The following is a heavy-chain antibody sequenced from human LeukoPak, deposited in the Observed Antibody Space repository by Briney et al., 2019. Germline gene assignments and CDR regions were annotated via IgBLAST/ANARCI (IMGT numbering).Heavy chain of an antibody. D-gene: IGHD3-22*01. CDR2: IYSGGST. V-gene: IGHV3-53*01. CDR3: ARELYYYNTSGAKSRTYYFDY. CDR1: GFTVSSDY. J-gene: IGHJ4*02. Sequence: GGSLRLSCAASGFTVSSDYMYWGRQAPGMGLECISVIYSGGSTYYADSVKGRFTISRDNSKNTLYLQMNSLKVDDTAVYYCARELYYYNTSGAKSRTYYFDYWGQGTLVTVAS.